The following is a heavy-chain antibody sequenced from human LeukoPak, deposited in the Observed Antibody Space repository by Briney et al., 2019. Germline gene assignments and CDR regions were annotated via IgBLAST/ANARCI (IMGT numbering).Heavy chain of an antibody. D-gene: IGHD6-13*01. V-gene: IGHV3-30-3*01. Sequence: PGGSLRLSCAASGFTFSSYAMHWVRQAPGKGLEWVAVISYDGSNKYYADSVKGRFTITRDNSKNTLYLQMNSLRAEDTAVYYCARSPGIAAAGSFDYWGQGTLVTVSS. J-gene: IGHJ4*02. CDR3: ARSPGIAAAGSFDY. CDR2: ISYDGSNK. CDR1: GFTFSSYA.